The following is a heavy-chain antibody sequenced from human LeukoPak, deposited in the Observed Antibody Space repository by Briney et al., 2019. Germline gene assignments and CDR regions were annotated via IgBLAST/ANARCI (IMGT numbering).Heavy chain of an antibody. CDR3: AKDQRYCTNGVCYRPFDY. D-gene: IGHD2-8*01. CDR2: ISGSGGGT. CDR1: GFTFSSYA. J-gene: IGHJ4*02. V-gene: IGHV3-23*01. Sequence: GGSLRLSCAASGFTFSSYAMSWVRQAPGKGLEWVSAISGSGGGTYYADSVKGRFTISRDNSKNTLYLQMNSLRAEDTAVYYCAKDQRYCTNGVCYRPFDYWGQGTLVTVSS.